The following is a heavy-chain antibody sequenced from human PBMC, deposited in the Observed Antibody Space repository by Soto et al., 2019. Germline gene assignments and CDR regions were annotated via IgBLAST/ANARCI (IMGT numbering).Heavy chain of an antibody. CDR2: IWDDGSNK. CDR1: GFPFSNYG. V-gene: IGHV3-33*01. D-gene: IGHD3-22*01. CDR3: ARDHYSDTKGSQPDY. J-gene: IGHJ4*02. Sequence: LRLSCAASGFPFSNYGMHWVRQAPGKGLEWVAVIWDDGSNKYYADSGKGRFTIARYNSKNTVYLQMDSLRAEDTAVYYCARDHYSDTKGSQPDYWGQGTLVTVSS.